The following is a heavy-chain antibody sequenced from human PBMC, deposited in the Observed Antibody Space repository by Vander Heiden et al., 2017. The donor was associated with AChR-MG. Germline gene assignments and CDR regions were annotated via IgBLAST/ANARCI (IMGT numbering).Heavy chain of an antibody. CDR2: IYYSGST. CDR1: GGSISSYY. Sequence: QVQLQASGPGLVKPSETLSLTCPVSGGSISSYYWSWIRQPPGKGLEWIGYIYYSGSTNYNPSLKSRVTISVDTSKNQFSLKLSSVTAADTAVYYCARHGSGWLLDNWGQGTLVTVSS. CDR3: ARHGSGWLLDN. D-gene: IGHD6-19*01. V-gene: IGHV4-59*08. J-gene: IGHJ4*02.